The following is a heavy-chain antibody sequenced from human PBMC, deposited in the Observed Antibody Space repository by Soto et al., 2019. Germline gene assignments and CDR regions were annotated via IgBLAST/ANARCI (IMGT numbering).Heavy chain of an antibody. V-gene: IGHV4-31*03. CDR2: IYYSGST. CDR3: ARSEDGSGGSCYSVGDWFDH. CDR1: GGSISSGGYY. J-gene: IGHJ5*02. Sequence: QVQLQESGPGLVKPSQTLSLTCTVSGGSISSGGYYWSWIRQHPGKGLEWLGYIYYSGSTYYNPSLKRRVTISVDTSKNQFSLKLSAVTAADTAVYYCARSEDGSGGSCYSVGDWFDHWGQGTLVTVSS. D-gene: IGHD2-15*01.